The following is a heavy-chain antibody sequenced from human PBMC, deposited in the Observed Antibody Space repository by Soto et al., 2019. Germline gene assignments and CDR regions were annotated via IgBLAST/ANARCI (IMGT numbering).Heavy chain of an antibody. CDR3: ARAPDV. J-gene: IGHJ6*02. CDR2: IYHIGST. CDR1: GGSISSGGYS. V-gene: IGHV4-30-2*01. Sequence: QLPLQESGSGLVKPSQTLSLTCAVSGGSISSGGYSWTWIRQPPGKGLEWIGYIYHIGSTYYNPSLKSRATISVDRSKNQFSLKLSSVTAADTAVYYCARAPDVWGQGTPVTVSS.